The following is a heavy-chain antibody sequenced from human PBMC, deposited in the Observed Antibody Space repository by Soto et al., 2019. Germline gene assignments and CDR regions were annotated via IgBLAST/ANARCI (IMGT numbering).Heavy chain of an antibody. CDR1: GGTFSSYT. Sequence: QVQLVQSGAEVKKPGSSVKVSCKASGGTFSSYTISWVRQAPGQGLEWMGRIIPILGIANYAQKFQGRVTITADKSTSTAYMEVSSLRAEHTAVYYGARSLGGNWCDPWGQGTLVTVSS. J-gene: IGHJ5*02. V-gene: IGHV1-69*02. CDR3: ARSLGGNWCDP. CDR2: IIPILGIA.